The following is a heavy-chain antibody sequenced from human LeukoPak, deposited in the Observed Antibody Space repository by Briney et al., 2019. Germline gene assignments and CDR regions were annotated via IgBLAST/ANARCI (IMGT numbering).Heavy chain of an antibody. J-gene: IGHJ4*02. D-gene: IGHD5-12*01. CDR2: ISGSGGST. CDR1: GFTFSSYA. V-gene: IGHV3-23*01. Sequence: GGSLRLSCAASGFTFSSYAMSWGRQAPGKGLEWVSSISGSGGSTYYADSVKGRFTISRDNSKNTLFLQMNSLRAEDTAVYYCGKAPRVGGYEINWGQGTLVTVSS. CDR3: GKAPRVGGYEIN.